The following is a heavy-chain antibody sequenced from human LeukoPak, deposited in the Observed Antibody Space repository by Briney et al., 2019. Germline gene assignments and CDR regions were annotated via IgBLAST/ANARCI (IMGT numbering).Heavy chain of an antibody. D-gene: IGHD4-17*01. J-gene: IGHJ5*02. Sequence: PGGSLRLSCAASGFTFSSYAMSWVRQAPGKGLEWVSYISSSGGTIYYADSVKGRFTISRDNAKNSLYLQMNSLRDEDTAVYYCARDPGYGDYVFDPWGQGTLVTVSS. V-gene: IGHV3-48*02. CDR2: ISSSGGTI. CDR3: ARDPGYGDYVFDP. CDR1: GFTFSSYA.